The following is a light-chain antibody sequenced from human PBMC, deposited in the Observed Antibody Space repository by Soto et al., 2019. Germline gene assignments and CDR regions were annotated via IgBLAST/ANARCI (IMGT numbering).Light chain of an antibody. V-gene: IGKV3-11*01. CDR3: QQYGSSPPRT. CDR2: DAS. CDR1: QSVSSS. Sequence: EIVLTQSPATLSLSPGERATLSCRASQSVSSSLAWYQQKPGQAPRLLIYDASNRATGVPARFSGSGSGTDFTLTISSLEPEDFAVYYCQQYGSSPPRTFGQGTKVE. J-gene: IGKJ1*01.